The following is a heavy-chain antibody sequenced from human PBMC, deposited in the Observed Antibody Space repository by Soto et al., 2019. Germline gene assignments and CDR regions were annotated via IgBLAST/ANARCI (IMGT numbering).Heavy chain of an antibody. J-gene: IGHJ4*02. V-gene: IGHV3-9*01. CDR2: IGWNRSIL. CDR3: SKDPVDGRV. D-gene: IGHD1-26*01. Sequence: VQLVESGGGLVQPGRSVRLSCAASGFTFDEYAMHWVRRAPGKGLEWVSGIGWNRSILGYGDSVKGRFTISRDNAKHSLYLQMDSLRPQDTAFYSCSKDPVDGRVWGQGTLVTVSS. CDR1: GFTFDEYA.